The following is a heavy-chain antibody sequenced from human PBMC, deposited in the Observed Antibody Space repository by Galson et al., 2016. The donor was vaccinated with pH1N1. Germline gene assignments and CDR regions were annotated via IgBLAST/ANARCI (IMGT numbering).Heavy chain of an antibody. V-gene: IGHV4-39*01. J-gene: IGHJ4*02. Sequence: SETLSLTCSVSGVSISNTNYYWGWIRQPPGKGLEWIANIYYTGNTYYDASLQSRVTISVDTSKNQFSLKVKSVSAADTAVYYCARLWYGEYIDYWGQGTRVSVSS. CDR3: ARLWYGEYIDY. CDR2: IYYTGNT. CDR1: GVSISNTNYY. D-gene: IGHD3-10*01.